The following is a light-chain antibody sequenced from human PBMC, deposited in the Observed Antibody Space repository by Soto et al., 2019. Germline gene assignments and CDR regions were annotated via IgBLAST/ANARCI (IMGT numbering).Light chain of an antibody. CDR3: QSYDISLSGVV. V-gene: IGLV1-40*01. Sequence: QSVLTQPPSVSGAPGQRVTISCTGSSSNIGAHYGVHWYQQLPGTAPKLLISGNNNQPSGVPDRFSGARSGTSASLAITGLQAEDEADYYCQSYDISLSGVVFGGGTKLTVL. CDR1: SSNIGAHYG. J-gene: IGLJ2*01. CDR2: GNN.